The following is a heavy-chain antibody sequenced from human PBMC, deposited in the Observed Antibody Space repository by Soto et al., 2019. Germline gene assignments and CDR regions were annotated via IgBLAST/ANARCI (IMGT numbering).Heavy chain of an antibody. Sequence: QPGGSLRLSCAASGFTFTSYDIHWVRQAPGKGLEWMALILHDGSAEYYADSVKGRFTISRDNSRSTLYLQMNSLRAEGTAVYYCARSRDGYSFYFYYGMDGWGQGTTVTVSS. V-gene: IGHV3-30*03. CDR3: ARSRDGYSFYFYYGMDG. D-gene: IGHD4-4*01. J-gene: IGHJ6*02. CDR1: GFTFTSYD. CDR2: ILHDGSAE.